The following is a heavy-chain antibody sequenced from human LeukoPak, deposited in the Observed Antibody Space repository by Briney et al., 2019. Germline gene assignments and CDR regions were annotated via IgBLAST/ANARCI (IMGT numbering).Heavy chain of an antibody. Sequence: GASVKVSCKASGYTFTGYYMHWVRQAPGQGLEWMGWINPNTGVTNYAQKFQGRVTLTRDTFSITAYMELTRLRSDDTAVYYCARDRTTVTTGYYGMDVWGQGTTVTVSS. CDR3: ARDRTTVTTGYYGMDV. V-gene: IGHV1-2*02. CDR1: GYTFTGYY. CDR2: INPNTGVT. J-gene: IGHJ6*02. D-gene: IGHD4-17*01.